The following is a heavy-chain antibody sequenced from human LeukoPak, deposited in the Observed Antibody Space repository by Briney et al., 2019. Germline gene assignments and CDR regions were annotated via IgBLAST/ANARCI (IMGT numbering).Heavy chain of an antibody. V-gene: IGHV4-39*01. CDR3: ARHIGGRYYYYYMDV. CDR1: GGSISTSNYY. Sequence: PSETLSLTCTVSGGSISTSNYYWGWIRQPPGKGLEWIGNISYSGSTYYSPSLRSRVTISVDTSKNQFSLKLSSVTAADTAVYYCARHIGGRYYYYYMDVWGKGTTVTISS. CDR2: ISYSGST. D-gene: IGHD3-16*02. J-gene: IGHJ6*03.